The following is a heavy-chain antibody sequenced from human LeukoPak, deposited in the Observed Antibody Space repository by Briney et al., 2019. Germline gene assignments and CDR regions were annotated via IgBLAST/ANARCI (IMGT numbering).Heavy chain of an antibody. J-gene: IGHJ4*02. CDR1: GFTFNSYN. CDR2: ISSTSSNI. D-gene: IGHD3-9*01. Sequence: GGSLRLSCAASGFTFNSYNMNWVRQAPGKGLEWVSSISSTSSNIYYADSLKGRFTISRDNAKQSLYLQMNSLRAEDTAVYYCARVTLTGYYAFDYWGQGTLVTVSS. V-gene: IGHV3-21*01. CDR3: ARVTLTGYYAFDY.